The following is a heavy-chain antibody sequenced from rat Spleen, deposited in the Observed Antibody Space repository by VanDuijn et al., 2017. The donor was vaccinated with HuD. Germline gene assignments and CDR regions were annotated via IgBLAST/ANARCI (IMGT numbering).Heavy chain of an antibody. Sequence: EVQLVESGGGLVQPGRSLKLSCTASGFTFSTFPMAWVRQAPTKGLEWVATISYDDRSTYYRDSVKGRFTISRDNAKSTLYLQMDSLRSEDTATDYCARRSWGYPFKYWGQGVMVTVSS. CDR1: GFTFSTFP. D-gene: IGHD4-3*01. J-gene: IGHJ2*01. CDR3: ARRSWGYPFKY. V-gene: IGHV5-29*01. CDR2: ISYDDRST.